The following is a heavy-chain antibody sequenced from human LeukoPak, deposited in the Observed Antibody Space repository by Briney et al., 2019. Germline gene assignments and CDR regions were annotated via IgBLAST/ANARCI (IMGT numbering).Heavy chain of an antibody. J-gene: IGHJ4*02. CDR1: GFTFSSYW. CDR3: ARGLYESSGHTLGL. D-gene: IGHD3-22*01. Sequence: GGSLRLSCAASGFTFSSYWMHWVRRAPGKGLMWVSRIKSDGSSTKYADSVKGRFTISRDNAKNTLYLQMDSLRAEDTAVYHCARGLYESSGHTLGLWGQGTLVTVSS. V-gene: IGHV3-74*03. CDR2: IKSDGSST.